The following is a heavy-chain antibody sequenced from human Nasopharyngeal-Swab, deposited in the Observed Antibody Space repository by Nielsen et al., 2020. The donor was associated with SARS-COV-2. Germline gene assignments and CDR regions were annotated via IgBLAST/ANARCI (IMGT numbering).Heavy chain of an antibody. CDR2: ISYDGSNK. D-gene: IGHD3-16*01. J-gene: IGHJ6*03. Sequence: VRQAPGKGLGWVAVISYDGSNKYYADSVKGRFTISRDNSKNTLYLQMNSLRAEDTAVYYCAKRSFDYVWGTYNYMDVWGKGTTVTVSS. V-gene: IGHV3-30*18. CDR3: AKRSFDYVWGTYNYMDV.